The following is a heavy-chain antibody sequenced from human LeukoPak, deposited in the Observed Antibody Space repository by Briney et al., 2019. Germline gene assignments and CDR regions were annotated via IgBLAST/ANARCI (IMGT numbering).Heavy chain of an antibody. D-gene: IGHD6-19*01. J-gene: IGHJ4*02. CDR2: IYYSGST. CDR3: ARLSQWLAIDY. CDR1: GGSISSFY. Sequence: PSETLSLTCTVSGGSISSFYWSWIRQPPGKGLEWIGYIYYSGSTNYNPSLKSRVTISVETSKNQFSLKLTSVTAADTAVYYCARLSQWLAIDYWGQGTLVTVSS. V-gene: IGHV4-59*08.